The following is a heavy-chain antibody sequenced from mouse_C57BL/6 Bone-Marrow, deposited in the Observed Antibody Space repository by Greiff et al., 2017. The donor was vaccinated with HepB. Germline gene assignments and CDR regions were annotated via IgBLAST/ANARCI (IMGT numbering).Heavy chain of an antibody. CDR3: PLYGRYAMDS. CDR2: IRNKANNHAT. Sequence: EVKVEESGGGLVQPGGSMKLSCAASGFTFSDAWMDWVRQSPEKGLEWVAEIRNKANNHATYYAESVKGRFSISRDDSKSSVYLQMNSVRAEDTGIYYCPLYGRYAMDSWGQGTSVTVSS. V-gene: IGHV6-6*01. J-gene: IGHJ4*01. D-gene: IGHD2-1*01. CDR1: GFTFSDAW.